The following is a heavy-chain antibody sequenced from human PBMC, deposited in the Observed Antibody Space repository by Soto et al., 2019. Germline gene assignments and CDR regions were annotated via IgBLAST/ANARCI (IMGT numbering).Heavy chain of an antibody. CDR1: GFSFNPYV. V-gene: IGHV3-23*01. D-gene: IGHD2-15*01. CDR2: IRSNTAIT. Sequence: DVHLMESGGGLVQPGGSLRLSCVASGFSFNPYVMAWVRQVPGKGLEWVSAIRSNTAITYYPDSMRGRFTISRVNSANTIFLQMNSLRVEDSAVYFCAKASGGGWPYYFDSWGQGTLVTVSS. J-gene: IGHJ4*02. CDR3: AKASGGGWPYYFDS.